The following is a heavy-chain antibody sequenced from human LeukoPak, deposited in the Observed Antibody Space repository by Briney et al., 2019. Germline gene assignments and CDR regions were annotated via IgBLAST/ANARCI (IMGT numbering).Heavy chain of an antibody. CDR3: ARRGYSSSWYGVYFDY. V-gene: IGHV4-39*01. Sequence: SETLSLTCTVSGGSVSSSGYYWGWIRQPPGKGLEWIGSIYYSGSTYYNPSLKSRVTISVDTSKNQFSLKLSSVTAADTAVYYCARRGYSSSWYGVYFDYWGQGTLVTVSS. J-gene: IGHJ4*02. CDR1: GGSVSSSGYY. D-gene: IGHD6-13*01. CDR2: IYYSGST.